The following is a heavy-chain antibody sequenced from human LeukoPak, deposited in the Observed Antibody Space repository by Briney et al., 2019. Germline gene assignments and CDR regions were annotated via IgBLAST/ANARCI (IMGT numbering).Heavy chain of an antibody. CDR2: IYPGDSDT. Sequence: GESLKISCKGSGYSFTSYWIGWVRQMPGKGLEWMGIIYPGDSDTGYSPSFQGQVTISADKSISTAYLQWSSLKASDTAMYYCARVLSGSSSFRSYWFDPWGQGTLVTVSS. D-gene: IGHD6-6*01. CDR1: GYSFTSYW. CDR3: ARVLSGSSSFRSYWFDP. J-gene: IGHJ5*02. V-gene: IGHV5-51*01.